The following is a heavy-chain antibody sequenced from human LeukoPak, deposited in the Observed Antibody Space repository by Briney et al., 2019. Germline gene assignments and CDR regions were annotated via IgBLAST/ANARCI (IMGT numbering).Heavy chain of an antibody. CDR3: ARVGTDSSGWYGISTYYYYGMDV. Sequence: RASVKVSCKASGYTFTSYYMHWVRQAPGQGLEWMGIINPSGGSTNYAQKFQGRVTMARDTSTSTVYMELSSLRSEDTAVYYCARVGTDSSGWYGISTYYYYGMDVWGQGTTVTVSS. D-gene: IGHD6-19*01. J-gene: IGHJ6*02. CDR2: INPSGGST. V-gene: IGHV1-46*01. CDR1: GYTFTSYY.